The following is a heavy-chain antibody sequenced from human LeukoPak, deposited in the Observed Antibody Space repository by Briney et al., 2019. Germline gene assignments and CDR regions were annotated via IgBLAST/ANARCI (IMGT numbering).Heavy chain of an antibody. CDR2: IPSDGSDN. D-gene: IGHD3-10*01. V-gene: IGHV3-30*02. CDR1: VFTFSTYG. Sequence: GGSLRLSCAASVFTFSTYGFHWVRQAPGKGLEWVAFIPSDGSDNYYANSVKGRFTISRDNSKNTLYLQMNSLRAEDTAVYYCAKLGPTMVREGEGFDYWGQGTLVTVSS. J-gene: IGHJ4*02. CDR3: AKLGPTMVREGEGFDY.